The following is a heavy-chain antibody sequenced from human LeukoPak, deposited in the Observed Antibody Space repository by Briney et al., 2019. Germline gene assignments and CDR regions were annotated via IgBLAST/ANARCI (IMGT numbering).Heavy chain of an antibody. CDR1: GVSISSYY. V-gene: IGHV4-59*01. D-gene: IGHD2-21*02. Sequence: SETLSLTCTVSGVSISSYYWSWIRQPPGKGLEWIGYIYSSGSTNYNPSLKSRITISVDTSKNQFSLKLSSVTAADTAVYYCARFAYCGGHCWYYFDYWGQGSLVTVSS. J-gene: IGHJ4*02. CDR2: IYSSGST. CDR3: ARFAYCGGHCWYYFDY.